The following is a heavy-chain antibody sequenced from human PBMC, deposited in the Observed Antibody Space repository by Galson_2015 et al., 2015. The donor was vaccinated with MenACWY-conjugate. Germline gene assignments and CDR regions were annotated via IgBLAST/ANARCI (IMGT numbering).Heavy chain of an antibody. CDR2: ITSSGGTT. D-gene: IGHD2/OR15-2a*01. CDR3: AKNGNYFGMGFDY. J-gene: IGHJ4*02. Sequence: SLRLSCAASGFTFRSYSMNWVRQAPGKGLEWVSVITSSGGTTYYADSVKGRFTISRDNPKNTLYLQMDTLRAEDTATDYCAKNGNYFGMGFDYWGQGTRVT. CDR1: GFTFRSYS. V-gene: IGHV3-23*01.